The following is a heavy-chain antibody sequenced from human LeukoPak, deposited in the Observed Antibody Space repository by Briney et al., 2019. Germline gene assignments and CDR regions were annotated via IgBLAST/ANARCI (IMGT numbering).Heavy chain of an antibody. J-gene: IGHJ4*02. Sequence: SETLSLTCTVSGVSVSSGSYYWSWIRQPPGKGLEWIGYIYYSGSTNYNPSLKSRVTISVDTSKNQFSLKVNSVTAADTAIYYCARRGGSGRSFDYWGQGALVTVSS. CDR3: ARRGGSGRSFDY. V-gene: IGHV4-61*01. CDR1: GVSVSSGSYY. D-gene: IGHD3-10*01. CDR2: IYYSGST.